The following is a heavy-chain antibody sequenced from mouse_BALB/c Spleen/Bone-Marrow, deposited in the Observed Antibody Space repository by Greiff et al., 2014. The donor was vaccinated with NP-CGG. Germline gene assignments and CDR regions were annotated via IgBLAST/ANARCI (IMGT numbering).Heavy chain of an antibody. Sequence: EVQGVESGGGLVKPGGSLKLPCAASGFTFSSYTMSWVRQTPEKRLGWVATISTGGSYTDYPDSVKGRFTISRDNAKNTLYLQMSSLKSEDTAMYYCTRDQRYGNYIYAMDYWGQGTSVTVSS. J-gene: IGHJ4*01. V-gene: IGHV5-6-4*01. D-gene: IGHD2-10*02. CDR2: ISTGGSYT. CDR1: GFTFSSYT. CDR3: TRDQRYGNYIYAMDY.